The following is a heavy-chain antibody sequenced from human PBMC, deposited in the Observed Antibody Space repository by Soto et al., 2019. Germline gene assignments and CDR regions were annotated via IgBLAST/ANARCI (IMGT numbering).Heavy chain of an antibody. V-gene: IGHV3-30*18. CDR3: AKDEGGYSGRLSYGLDV. CDR2: ISYDGSNK. D-gene: IGHD1-26*01. J-gene: IGHJ6*02. CDR1: GFTFSSYG. Sequence: GGSLRLSCAASGFTFSSYGMHWVRQAPGKGLEWVAVISYDGSNKYYADSVKGRFTISRDNSKNTLYLQMNSLRAEDTAVYYCAKDEGGYSGRLSYGLDVWGQGTTVTVSS.